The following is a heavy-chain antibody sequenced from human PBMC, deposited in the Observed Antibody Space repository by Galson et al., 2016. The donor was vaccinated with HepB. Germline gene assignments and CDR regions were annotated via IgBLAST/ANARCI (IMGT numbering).Heavy chain of an antibody. CDR2: IWYDGSSK. V-gene: IGHV3-33*07. D-gene: IGHD3-16*01. J-gene: IGHJ4*02. Sequence: SLRLSCAASGFTFSRVWMSWVRQAPGKGLEWLTFIWYDGSSKYYADSVKGRFTISRDNSKNTLFLQVNSLRAEDTAVYYCARGDYIWGNNHFFDYWGQGILVTVSS. CDR3: ARGDYIWGNNHFFDY. CDR1: GFTFSRVW.